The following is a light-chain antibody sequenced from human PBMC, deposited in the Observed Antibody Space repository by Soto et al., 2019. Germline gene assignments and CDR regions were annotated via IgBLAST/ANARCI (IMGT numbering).Light chain of an antibody. Sequence: EILLTPSPSTLSVSPGERVTLSCRAGQNLHSFLNWYQQRPGQAPRPLIYDGSKRAAGVPERISGDGSGTDYTLTISSLAPEDFEVYYCQQRTRWPMTFGQGTRLEIK. CDR3: QQRTRWPMT. J-gene: IGKJ5*01. V-gene: IGKV3-11*01. CDR1: QNLHSF. CDR2: DGS.